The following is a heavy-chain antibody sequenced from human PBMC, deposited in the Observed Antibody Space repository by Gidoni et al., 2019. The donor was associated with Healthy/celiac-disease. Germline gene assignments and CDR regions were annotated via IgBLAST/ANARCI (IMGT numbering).Heavy chain of an antibody. D-gene: IGHD1-1*01. Sequence: VQSVGWLVRRVGSVCLSRWAPGFTFSSYWMSWVRQAPGKGLEWVANIKKDRSANYYVESVKVRFIISRDTAKNSLYLQMNSLRAEDTAVYSCRRSDGYNGYWGQGTLVTVSS. V-gene: IGHV3-7*01. CDR3: RRSDGYNGY. CDR1: GFTFSSYW. J-gene: IGHJ4*02. CDR2: IKKDRSAN.